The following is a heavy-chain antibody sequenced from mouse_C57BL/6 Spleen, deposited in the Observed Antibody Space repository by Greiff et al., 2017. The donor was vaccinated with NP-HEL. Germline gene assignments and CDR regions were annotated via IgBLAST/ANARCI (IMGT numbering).Heavy chain of an antibody. Sequence: VQLQQSGAELAKPGASVKLSCKASGYTFTSYWMHWVKQRPGQGLEWIGYINPSSGYTKYNQKFKDKAILTADKSSSTAYMQLSSLTYEDSAVYYCASIYYGSSGDAMDYWGQGTSVTVSS. CDR3: ASIYYGSSGDAMDY. D-gene: IGHD1-1*01. J-gene: IGHJ4*01. V-gene: IGHV1-7*01. CDR1: GYTFTSYW. CDR2: INPSSGYT.